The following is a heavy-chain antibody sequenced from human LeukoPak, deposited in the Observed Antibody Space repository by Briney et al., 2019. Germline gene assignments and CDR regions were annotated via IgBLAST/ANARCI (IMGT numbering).Heavy chain of an antibody. CDR2: IYSGGST. CDR1: GFTVSSNY. CDR3: ARVSTDYDFWSGYYKANWFDP. Sequence: GGSLRLSCAASGFTVSSNYMSWVRQAPGKGLEWVSVIYSGGSTYYADSVKGRFTISRDNSKNTLYLQMNSLRAEDTAVYYCARVSTDYDFWSGYYKANWFDPWGQGTLVTVSS. J-gene: IGHJ5*02. D-gene: IGHD3-3*01. V-gene: IGHV3-66*02.